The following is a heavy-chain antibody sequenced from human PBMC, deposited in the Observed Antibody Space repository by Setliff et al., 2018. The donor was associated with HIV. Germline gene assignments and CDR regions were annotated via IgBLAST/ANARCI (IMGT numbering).Heavy chain of an antibody. D-gene: IGHD3-16*01. Sequence: SETLSLTCAVYGGSFSGYYWSWIRQPPGKGLEWIGEINHSGSTNYNPSLKSRVTISVDMSKNQFSLRLSSVTAADTAVYYCARGSKGGFFDYWGQGTLVTVSS. CDR3: ARGSKGGFFDY. V-gene: IGHV4-34*01. CDR2: INHSGST. J-gene: IGHJ4*02. CDR1: GGSFSGYY.